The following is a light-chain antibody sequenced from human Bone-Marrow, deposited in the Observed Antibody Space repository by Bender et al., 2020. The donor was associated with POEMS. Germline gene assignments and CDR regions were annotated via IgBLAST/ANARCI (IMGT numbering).Light chain of an antibody. CDR2: SDN. CDR3: AAWDAGLSGEV. J-gene: IGLJ3*02. V-gene: IGLV1-44*01. CDR1: NSNIGTNA. Sequence: QSVLTQPPSASGTPGQRVTISCSGSNSNIGTNAVNWYQQFPGTAPKHLIYSDNQRPSGVPDRFYAFKCVTPDSLAISGLQSEGEADYYCAAWDAGLSGEVFSGGTKLSVL.